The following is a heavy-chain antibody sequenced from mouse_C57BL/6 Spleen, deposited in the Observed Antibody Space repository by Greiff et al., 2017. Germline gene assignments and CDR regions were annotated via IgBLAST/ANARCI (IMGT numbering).Heavy chain of an antibody. CDR3: ASDELDSSCSWYFAV. CDR2: INYDGSST. Sequence: EVQRVESEGGLVQPGSSMKLSCTASGFTFSDYYMAWVRQVPEKGLEWVANINYDGSSTYYLDSLKSRFIISRDNAKKILYLQMSSLKSEHTATYSCASDELDSSCSWYFAVWGTGTTVTVSS. D-gene: IGHD3-2*02. J-gene: IGHJ1*03. V-gene: IGHV5-16*01. CDR1: GFTFSDYY.